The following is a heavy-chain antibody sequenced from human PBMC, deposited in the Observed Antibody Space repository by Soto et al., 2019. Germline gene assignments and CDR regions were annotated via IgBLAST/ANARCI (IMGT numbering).Heavy chain of an antibody. CDR1: GFTFSSHV. Sequence: EVQLLESGGGLVQPGGSLRLSCAASGFTFSSHVMNWVRQAPGKGLEWVAAISGGGGTTYYGDSVEGRFTMSRDNSKNTLYLQMNSLRAEDTAVHYCARGPRAPPPHDYGMDVWGQGTTVTVSS. J-gene: IGHJ6*02. CDR2: ISGGGGTT. CDR3: ARGPRAPPPHDYGMDV. V-gene: IGHV3-23*01.